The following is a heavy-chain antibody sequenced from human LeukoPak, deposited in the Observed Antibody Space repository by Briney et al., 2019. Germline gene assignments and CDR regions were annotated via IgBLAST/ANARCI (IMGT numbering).Heavy chain of an antibody. D-gene: IGHD1-26*01. CDR3: TTRGGSFSIFDY. Sequence: GGSLRLSCAASGFTFSDAWMSWVRQAPGKGLEWVGRIKSKTDGGTTDYAAPVKGRFTISRDDSKNTLYPQMNSLKTEDTAVYYCTTRGGSFSIFDYWGQGTLVTVSS. CDR2: IKSKTDGGTT. CDR1: GFTFSDAW. V-gene: IGHV3-15*01. J-gene: IGHJ4*02.